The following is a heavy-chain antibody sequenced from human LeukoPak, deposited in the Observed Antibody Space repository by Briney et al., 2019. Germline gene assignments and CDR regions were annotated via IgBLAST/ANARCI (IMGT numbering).Heavy chain of an antibody. CDR2: IYYSGTV. CDR1: GDSLTSYY. CDR3: ARLGSYFDY. J-gene: IGHJ4*02. V-gene: IGHV4-59*08. Sequence: SETLSLTCTVSGDSLTSYYWGWIRQPPGKGLQWIGYIYYSGTVNYNPSLKSRVTISVDTSKNQFSLNLSSVTAADTAVYYCARLGSYFDYWGQGTLVTVSS.